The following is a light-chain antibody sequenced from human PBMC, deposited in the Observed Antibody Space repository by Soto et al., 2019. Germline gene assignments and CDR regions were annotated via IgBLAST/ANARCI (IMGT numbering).Light chain of an antibody. CDR2: DDS. Sequence: SYELTQPPSVSVAPGQTARIACGGNNIGSKSVHWYQQKPGQAPVLVVYDDSDRPSGILERISGSNSGYTATLTISRVEAGDEADYFCQVWDSSSDHVVFGGGTKLTVL. V-gene: IGLV3-21*02. J-gene: IGLJ2*01. CDR3: QVWDSSSDHVV. CDR1: NIGSKS.